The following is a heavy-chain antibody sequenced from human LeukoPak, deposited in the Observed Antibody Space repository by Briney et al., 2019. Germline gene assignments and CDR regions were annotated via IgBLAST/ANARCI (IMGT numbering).Heavy chain of an antibody. V-gene: IGHV3-48*03. CDR1: GFSFSNYE. CDR2: ISSSGSSI. D-gene: IGHD2-2*01. Sequence: GGSLRLSCAASGFSFSNYEMNWVRQAPGKGLEWVSYISSSGSSIYYADSVKGRFTISRDNSKNTLYLQMNSLRAEDTAEYYCARDRDCSSTTCFYYYYYGMDVWGQGTTVTVSS. CDR3: ARDRDCSSTTCFYYYYYGMDV. J-gene: IGHJ6*02.